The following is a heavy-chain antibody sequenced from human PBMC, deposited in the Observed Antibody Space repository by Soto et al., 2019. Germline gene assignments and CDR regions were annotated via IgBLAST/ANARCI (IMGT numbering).Heavy chain of an antibody. Sequence: SETLSLTCTVSGGSISSSSYYWGWISQPPGKGLEWIGSIYYSGSTYYNPSLKSRVTISVDTSKNQFSLKLSSVTAADTAVYYCARQGGPYYYYYGMDVWGQGTTVTVSS. CDR1: GGSISSSSYY. V-gene: IGHV4-39*01. J-gene: IGHJ6*02. CDR2: IYYSGST. CDR3: ARQGGPYYYYYGMDV. D-gene: IGHD1-26*01.